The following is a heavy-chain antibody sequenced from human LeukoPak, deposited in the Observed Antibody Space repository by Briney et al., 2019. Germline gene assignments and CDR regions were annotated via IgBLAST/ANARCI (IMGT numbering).Heavy chain of an antibody. J-gene: IGHJ6*02. Sequence: GGSLRLSCAASGFTFSSYAMSWVRQAAGKGLEWVSGISGSGGTTYYADSVKGRFTISRDNSKNTMHLQMNSLRAEDTALYYCAILGSSSGYYYTGMDVWGQGTTVTVSS. CDR2: ISGSGGTT. V-gene: IGHV3-23*01. CDR1: GFTFSSYA. D-gene: IGHD6-6*01. CDR3: AILGSSSGYYYTGMDV.